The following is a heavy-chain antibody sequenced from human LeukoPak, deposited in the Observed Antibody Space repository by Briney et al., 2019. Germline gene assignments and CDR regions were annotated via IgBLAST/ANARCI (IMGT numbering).Heavy chain of an antibody. CDR3: AGWFSAMDNWFDP. CDR2: IYPGDSNT. D-gene: IGHD2-2*01. Sequence: GESLKISCKGSGYSFTSYWIGWVRQMPGKGLEWMGIIYPGDSNTRYSPSFQGQVTISADKSISTAYLQWSSLKASDTAMYYCAGWFSAMDNWFDPWGQGTLVTFSS. V-gene: IGHV5-51*01. CDR1: GYSFTSYW. J-gene: IGHJ5*02.